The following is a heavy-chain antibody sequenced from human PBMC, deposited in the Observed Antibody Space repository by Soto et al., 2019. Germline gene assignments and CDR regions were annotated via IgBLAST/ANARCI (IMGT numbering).Heavy chain of an antibody. J-gene: IGHJ4*02. D-gene: IGHD3-3*01. CDR1: GFTCGDYA. CDR3: TRDRSYDFWSGYHYYFDY. V-gene: IGHV3-49*03. Sequence: PGGSLRLSCTASGFTCGDYAISCFRQAPGKGLEWVGFIRSKAYGGTTEYAASVKGRFTISRDDSKSIAYLQMNSLKTEDTAVYYCTRDRSYDFWSGYHYYFDYWGQGTLVTVSS. CDR2: IRSKAYGGTT.